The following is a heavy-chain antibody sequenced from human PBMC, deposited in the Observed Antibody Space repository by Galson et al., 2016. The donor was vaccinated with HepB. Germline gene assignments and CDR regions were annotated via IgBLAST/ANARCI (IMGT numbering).Heavy chain of an antibody. CDR1: GLTFSSYA. V-gene: IGHV3-23*01. J-gene: IGHJ6*04. CDR3: AKDVSYSDYGPYHYFYGLDV. Sequence: SLRLSCAASGLTFSSYAMNWVRQAPGEGLEWASSISGSGGSTYYADPVKGRFTISRDNSKNRLYLQKNSLRAEDTAIYYCAKDVSYSDYGPYHYFYGLDVWGKGTTVTVSS. CDR2: ISGSGGST. D-gene: IGHD4-17*01.